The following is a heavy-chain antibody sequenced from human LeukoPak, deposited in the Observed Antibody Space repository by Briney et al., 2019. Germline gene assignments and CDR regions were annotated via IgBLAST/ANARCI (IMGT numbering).Heavy chain of an antibody. CDR3: ARGFFDTSGYRPGPFDY. CDR2: IYYSGST. Sequence: SEILSLTCTVSGGSVSTYYWSWIRQRPGKGLGRSGYIYYSGSTNYNPSLKSRVTMSVDTSTDQFSLKLNSVTAADTAVYYCARGFFDTSGYRPGPFDYWGQGTLVTVFS. D-gene: IGHD3-22*01. J-gene: IGHJ4*02. CDR1: GGSVSTYY. V-gene: IGHV4-59*02.